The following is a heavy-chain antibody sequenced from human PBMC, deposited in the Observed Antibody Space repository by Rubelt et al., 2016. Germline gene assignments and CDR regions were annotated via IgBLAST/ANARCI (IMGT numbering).Heavy chain of an antibody. CDR1: RFTFSSYI. Sequence: VHLVESGGGVVQPGRSLRLSCAVSRFTFSSYIMNWVRQAPGKGLEWVSSLSSSSSSIDYADSVKGRFTISRDNAKKSLYLQMNSLRAEETGMYYGARDRRQWLQMDWYFDLWGRGTLVTVSS. V-gene: IGHV3-21*01. CDR3: ARDRRQWLQMDWYFDL. CDR2: LSSSSSSI. D-gene: IGHD6-19*01. J-gene: IGHJ2*01.